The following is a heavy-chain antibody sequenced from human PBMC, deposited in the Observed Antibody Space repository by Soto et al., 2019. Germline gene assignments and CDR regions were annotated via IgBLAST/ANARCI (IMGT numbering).Heavy chain of an antibody. V-gene: IGHV4-59*01. Sequence: TSETLSLTCTVSGGSISSYYLSWIRQPPGKGLEWIGYIYYSGSTNYNPSLKSRVTISVDTSKNQFSLKLSSVTAADTAVYYCARRNSNYYYYYYMDVWGKGTTVTVSS. J-gene: IGHJ6*03. CDR2: IYYSGST. D-gene: IGHD3-22*01. CDR3: ARRNSNYYYYYYMDV. CDR1: GGSISSYY.